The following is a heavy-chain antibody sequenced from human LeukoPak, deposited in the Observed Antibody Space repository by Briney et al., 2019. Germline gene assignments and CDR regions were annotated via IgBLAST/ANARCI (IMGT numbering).Heavy chain of an antibody. CDR2: INYSGST. CDR3: ARQAAANSIDY. Sequence: SETLSLTCTVSGGSISNYYWSWVRQPPGKGLEWIGYINYSGSTTYNPSLKSRVTISVDTSKNQFSLKLTSATAADTAVYYCARQAAANSIDYWGQGTVVTVSS. CDR1: GGSISNYY. J-gene: IGHJ4*02. D-gene: IGHD2-2*01. V-gene: IGHV4-59*08.